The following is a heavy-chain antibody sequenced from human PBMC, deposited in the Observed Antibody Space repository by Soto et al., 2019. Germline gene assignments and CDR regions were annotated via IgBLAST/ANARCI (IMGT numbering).Heavy chain of an antibody. CDR1: GYSFTSYW. D-gene: IGHD5-12*01. J-gene: IGHJ6*02. V-gene: IGHV5-51*01. CDR3: AILRGYSGYDSYSHYYYYGMDV. Sequence: GESLKISCKGSGYSFTSYWIGWVRQMPGKGLEWMGIIYPGDSDTRYSPSFQGQVTISADKSISTAYLQWSSLKASDTAMYYCAILRGYSGYDSYSHYYYYGMDVWGQGTTVTVSS. CDR2: IYPGDSDT.